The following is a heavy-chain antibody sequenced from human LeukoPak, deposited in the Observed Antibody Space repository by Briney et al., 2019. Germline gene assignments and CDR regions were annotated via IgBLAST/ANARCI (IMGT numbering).Heavy chain of an antibody. Sequence: ASVKVSCKASGYTFTSYYMHWVRQAPGQGLERMGIINPSGGSTSYAQKFQGRVTMTRDTSTSTVYMELSSLRSEDTAVYYCARENRKAVAGTRWYYFDYWGQGTLVTVSS. CDR3: ARENRKAVAGTRWYYFDY. CDR2: INPSGGST. CDR1: GYTFTSYY. V-gene: IGHV1-46*01. J-gene: IGHJ4*02. D-gene: IGHD6-19*01.